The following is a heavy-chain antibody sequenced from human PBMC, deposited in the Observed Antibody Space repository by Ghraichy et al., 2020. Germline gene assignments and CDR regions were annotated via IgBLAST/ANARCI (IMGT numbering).Heavy chain of an antibody. CDR3: ARGKRQYSRDAFDI. CDR2: INHSGST. J-gene: IGHJ3*02. D-gene: IGHD1-26*01. Sequence: SETLSLTCAVYGGSFSGYYWSWIRQPPGKGLEWIGEINHSGSTNYNPSLKSRVTISVDTSKNQFSLKLSSVTAADTAVYYCARGKRQYSRDAFDIWGQGTMVTVSS. CDR1: GGSFSGYY. V-gene: IGHV4-34*01.